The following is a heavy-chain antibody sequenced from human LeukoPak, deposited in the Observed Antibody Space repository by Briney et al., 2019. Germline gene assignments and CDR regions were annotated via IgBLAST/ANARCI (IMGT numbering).Heavy chain of an antibody. V-gene: IGHV3-23*01. D-gene: IGHD6-19*01. CDR3: AKEPWLDPNFDY. Sequence: GGSLRLSCAASGFTLSSYAMSWVRQAPGKGLEWVPAISGSGGSTYYADSVKGRFTISRDNSKNTLYLQMNSLRAEDTAVYYCAKEPWLDPNFDYWGQGTLVTVSS. J-gene: IGHJ4*02. CDR2: ISGSGGST. CDR1: GFTLSSYA.